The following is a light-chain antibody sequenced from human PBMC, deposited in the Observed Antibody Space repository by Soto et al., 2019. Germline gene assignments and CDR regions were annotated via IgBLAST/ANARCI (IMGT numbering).Light chain of an antibody. CDR2: MTN. J-gene: IGLJ3*02. CDR3: AAWDDSLRAWV. V-gene: IGLV1-47*01. CDR1: WYNIGKNL. Sequence: QSVLTPPPSASGTPGQTVTISCSGGWYNIGKNLGYWYQQLPGTAPKLLIYMTNQRPSGVPDRFSGCKSGSSASLAVSGLRSEDEAVYYCAAWDDSLRAWVFGGGTKLTVL.